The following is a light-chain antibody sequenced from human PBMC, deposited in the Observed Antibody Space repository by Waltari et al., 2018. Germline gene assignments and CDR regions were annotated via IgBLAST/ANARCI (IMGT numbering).Light chain of an antibody. Sequence: CRASQSVGRSLAWYQQKPGQAPRLLIYDASTRATGIPDRFSGSGSGTDFSLSISRLAPDDLAVYYCQHYVRLPVTFGQGTKVEFK. CDR2: DAS. CDR1: QSVGRS. V-gene: IGKV3-20*01. J-gene: IGKJ1*01. CDR3: QHYVRLPVT.